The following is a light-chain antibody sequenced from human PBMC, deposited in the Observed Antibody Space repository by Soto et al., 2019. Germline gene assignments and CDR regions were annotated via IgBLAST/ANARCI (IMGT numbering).Light chain of an antibody. Sequence: QSVLTQPPSVSGAPGQRVTISCTGSSSNIGAGYDVHWYQQLPGTAPKLLIYGNSNRPSGVPDRFSGSKSGTSASLAITGLQAEDEADYSCQYYDSSLSALYVFGTGTKVTVL. CDR1: SSNIGAGYD. J-gene: IGLJ1*01. V-gene: IGLV1-40*01. CDR3: QYYDSSLSALYV. CDR2: GNS.